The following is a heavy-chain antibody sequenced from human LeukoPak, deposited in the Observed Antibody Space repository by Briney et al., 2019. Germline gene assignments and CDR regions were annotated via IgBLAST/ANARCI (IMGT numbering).Heavy chain of an antibody. CDR2: VYYSGST. Sequence: SETLSLTCTVSGGSISSGDYYWSWIRQPPGKGLEWIGYVYYSGSTYYNPSLKSRVTISVDTSKNQFSLKLSSVTAADTAVYYCARSARDRYDAFDIWGQGTMVTVSS. J-gene: IGHJ3*02. CDR3: ARSARDRYDAFDI. CDR1: GGSISSGDYY. D-gene: IGHD3-9*01. V-gene: IGHV4-30-4*02.